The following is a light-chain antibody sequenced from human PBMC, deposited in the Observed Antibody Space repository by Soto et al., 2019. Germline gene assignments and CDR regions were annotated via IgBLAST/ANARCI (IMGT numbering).Light chain of an antibody. CDR2: DAS. CDR3: QQRSNWPPIT. J-gene: IGKJ5*01. V-gene: IGKV3-11*01. Sequence: EIVLTQSPATLSLSPGERATLSCRASQSVSSYLGWYQQEPGQAPRLLIYDASNRATGIPARFSGSGSGTDFTLTISSLEPEDSAVYYCQQRSNWPPITFGQGTRLEIK. CDR1: QSVSSY.